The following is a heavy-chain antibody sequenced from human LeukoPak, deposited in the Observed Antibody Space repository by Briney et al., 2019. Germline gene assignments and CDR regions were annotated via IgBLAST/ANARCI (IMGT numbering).Heavy chain of an antibody. V-gene: IGHV4-4*07. CDR1: GGSITYYY. Sequence: SETLSLTCSVSGGSITYYYWSWIRQPAGKGLEWIGRIYTSGSTNYNPSLKSRVTMSVDTSKNQFSLKLSSVTAADTAVYYCASRVGPSIADFYYMDVWGKGTTVTVSS. D-gene: IGHD6-6*01. J-gene: IGHJ6*03. CDR3: ASRVGPSIADFYYMDV. CDR2: IYTSGST.